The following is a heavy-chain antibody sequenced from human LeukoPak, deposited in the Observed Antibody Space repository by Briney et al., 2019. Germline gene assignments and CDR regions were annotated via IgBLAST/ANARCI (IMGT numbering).Heavy chain of an antibody. CDR3: ARLDGTMVTGD. J-gene: IGHJ4*02. CDR1: GYTFTSYY. V-gene: IGHV1-46*01. CDR2: INPSGGST. D-gene: IGHD5-18*01. Sequence: PLVRVSCKASGYTFTSYYMHWVRQAPGQGLEWMGIINPSGGSTSYGQKFQGRVTMTRDTSTSTVYMELSSLRSEDTAVYYCARLDGTMVTGDWGQGTLVTVSS.